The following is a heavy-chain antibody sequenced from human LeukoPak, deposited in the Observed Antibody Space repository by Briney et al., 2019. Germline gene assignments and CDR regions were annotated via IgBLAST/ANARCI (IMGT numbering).Heavy chain of an antibody. CDR2: INPSGGST. D-gene: IGHD3/OR15-3a*01. CDR1: GYNVTSNY. Sequence: ASVKVSCKASGYNVTSNYMNWVRQAPGQGLEWMGIINPSGGSTRYAQKFQGRVTMTTDTSTSTVYMELSSLRSEDTAVYYCARTLSDSGLSYWGQGTLVTVSS. CDR3: ARTLSDSGLSY. J-gene: IGHJ4*02. V-gene: IGHV1-46*01.